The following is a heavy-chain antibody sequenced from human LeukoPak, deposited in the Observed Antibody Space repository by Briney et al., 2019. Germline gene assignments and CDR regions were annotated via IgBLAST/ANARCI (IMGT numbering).Heavy chain of an antibody. D-gene: IGHD2-15*01. Sequence: GGSLRLSCAASGFTFSDYYMSWIRQAPGKGLEWVSYISSSGSTIYYADSVKGRFTISRDNAKNSLYLQMNSLRAEDTAVYYCAREGCSGGSCYPPYYYYYYMDVWGKGTTVTVSS. V-gene: IGHV3-11*01. CDR2: ISSSGSTI. CDR3: AREGCSGGSCYPPYYYYYYMDV. CDR1: GFTFSDYY. J-gene: IGHJ6*03.